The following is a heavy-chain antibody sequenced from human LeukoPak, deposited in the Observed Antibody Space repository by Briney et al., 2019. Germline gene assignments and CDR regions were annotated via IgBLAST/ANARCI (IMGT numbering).Heavy chain of an antibody. CDR2: IRFDGSNK. D-gene: IGHD4-11*01. Sequence: GGSLRLSCAASGFTFSSYGLHWFRQAPGKGLEWVAVIRFDGSNKFYADSVKGRFTISRDNSKNTLYLQMNSLRAEDTAIYYCARDHQYTYTNYGDYWGQGTLVTVSS. V-gene: IGHV3-33*01. J-gene: IGHJ4*02. CDR3: ARDHQYTYTNYGDY. CDR1: GFTFSSYG.